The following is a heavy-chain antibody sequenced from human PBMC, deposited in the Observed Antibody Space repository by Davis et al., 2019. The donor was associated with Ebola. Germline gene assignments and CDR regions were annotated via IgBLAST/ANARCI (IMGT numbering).Heavy chain of an antibody. Sequence: GESLKISCAASGFTFSTYSLHWVRQAPGKGLEWVAVISYDGSNKYYADSVAGRFTMSRDNSMNTLHLQMNSLRVEDTAMYYCARIRWYYFDYWGQGTLVTVSS. D-gene: IGHD3-16*02. CDR1: GFTFSTYS. V-gene: IGHV3-30*03. CDR3: ARIRWYYFDY. J-gene: IGHJ4*02. CDR2: ISYDGSNK.